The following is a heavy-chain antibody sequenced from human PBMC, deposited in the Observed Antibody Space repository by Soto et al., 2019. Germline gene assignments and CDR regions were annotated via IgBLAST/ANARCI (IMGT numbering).Heavy chain of an antibody. CDR2: IKQDGSET. V-gene: IGHV3-7*01. D-gene: IGHD6-19*01. Sequence: DVQLVESGGGLVQPGGSLRLSCAASGFLFDNFWMTWVRQAPGKGLEWVANIKQDGSETYYVDSVKGRFTISRDNAKNSLFLQMNSLRAEDTAMYYCARDTGATVAGTFDSWGQGTLVTVSS. CDR3: ARDTGATVAGTFDS. CDR1: GFLFDNFW. J-gene: IGHJ4*02.